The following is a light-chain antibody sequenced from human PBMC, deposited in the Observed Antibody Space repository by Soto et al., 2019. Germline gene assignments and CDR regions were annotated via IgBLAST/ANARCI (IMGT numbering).Light chain of an antibody. J-gene: IGLJ1*01. Sequence: QSALTQPPSVSGSPGQSVTISCTGTSSDVGSYNRVSRHQQYPGKAPKLIIYEVSKRPSGVPDRFSGSKSGNTASLTVSGLQAEDEADYYCSSHTGSNTYVFGAGTKVTVL. V-gene: IGLV2-8*01. CDR3: SSHTGSNTYV. CDR1: SSDVGSYNR. CDR2: EVS.